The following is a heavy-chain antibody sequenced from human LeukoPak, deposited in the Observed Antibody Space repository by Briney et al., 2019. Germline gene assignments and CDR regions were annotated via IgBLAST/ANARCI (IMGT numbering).Heavy chain of an antibody. J-gene: IGHJ4*02. D-gene: IGHD4-17*01. CDR3: ARDRGATVTTYYFDY. CDR2: ISAYSGDT. V-gene: IGHV1-18*04. CDR1: GYTFTSYY. Sequence: ASVKVSCKASGYTFTSYYMHWVRQAPGQGLEWMGWISAYSGDTNYAQKFQGRATMTTDTSTSTAYMELRSLSSDDTAVYYCARDRGATVTTYYFDYWGQGTLVTVSS.